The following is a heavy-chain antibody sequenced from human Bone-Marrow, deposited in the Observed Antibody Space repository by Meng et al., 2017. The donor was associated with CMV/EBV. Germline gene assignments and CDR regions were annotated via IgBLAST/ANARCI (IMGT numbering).Heavy chain of an antibody. CDR2: IYYSGSS. J-gene: IGHJ3*02. Sequence: SETLSLTCTVSGVSISRYYWSWIRQPPGKGLEWIGYIYYSGSSKYNPSLKSRVTISVDTSKSPFTLKLNSVTAADTAVYYCARDRNAAFDILGQGTMVTVSS. CDR3: ARDRNAAFDI. V-gene: IGHV4-59*13. CDR1: GVSISRYY.